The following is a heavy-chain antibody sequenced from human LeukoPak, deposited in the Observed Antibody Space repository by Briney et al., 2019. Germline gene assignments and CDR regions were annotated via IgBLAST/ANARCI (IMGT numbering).Heavy chain of an antibody. D-gene: IGHD3-22*01. CDR2: IIPILGIA. J-gene: IGHJ4*02. Sequence: GSSVKVCCKASGGTFSSYAISWVRQAPGQGVEWMGRIIPILGIANYAQKFQGRVTITADKSTSTAYMELSSLRSEDTAVYYCARDVAVRYYYDSSRPSAYYFDYWGQGTLVTVSS. V-gene: IGHV1-69*04. CDR1: GGTFSSYA. CDR3: ARDVAVRYYYDSSRPSAYYFDY.